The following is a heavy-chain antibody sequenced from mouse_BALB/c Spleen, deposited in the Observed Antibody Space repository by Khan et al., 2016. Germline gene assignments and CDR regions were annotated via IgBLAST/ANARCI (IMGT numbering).Heavy chain of an antibody. V-gene: IGHV10-1*02. Sequence: EVQLVESGGGLVQPKGSLKLSCAASGFTFNSYAMNWVRQAPGKGLEWVAGIKSKSNNYEKYYAVSVKDSFTITRDDSQGMLHLQMNNLEAEDTTMYYCVWYDFDYWGQGTSVTVSS. D-gene: IGHD2-4*01. CDR3: VWYDFDY. CDR2: IKSKSNNYEK. J-gene: IGHJ4*01. CDR1: GFTFNSYA.